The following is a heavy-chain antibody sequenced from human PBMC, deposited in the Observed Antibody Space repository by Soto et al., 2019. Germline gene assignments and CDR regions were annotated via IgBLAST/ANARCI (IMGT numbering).Heavy chain of an antibody. CDR1: GFTFDDYA. CDR2: ISWNSGSI. Sequence: DVQLVESGGGLVQPGRSLRLSCAASGFTFDDYAMHWVRQAPGKGLEWVSGISWNSGSIGYADSVKGRFTISRDNAKNSLYLQMNSLRAEDTALYYCAKDTRAARPYYYGMDVWGQGTTVTVSS. CDR3: AKDTRAARPYYYGMDV. D-gene: IGHD6-6*01. J-gene: IGHJ6*02. V-gene: IGHV3-9*01.